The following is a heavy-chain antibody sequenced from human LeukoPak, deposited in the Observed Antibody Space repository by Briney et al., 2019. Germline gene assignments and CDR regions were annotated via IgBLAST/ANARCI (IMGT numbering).Heavy chain of an antibody. Sequence: GGSLRLSCAASGFTSSDYYMSWIRQAPGKGLEWVSYISSSGSTIYYADSVKGRFTISRDNAKNSLYLQMNSLRAEDTAVYYCARAGVEMATIIDYWGQGTLVTVSS. J-gene: IGHJ4*02. V-gene: IGHV3-11*01. CDR1: GFTSSDYY. CDR3: ARAGVEMATIIDY. D-gene: IGHD5-24*01. CDR2: ISSSGSTI.